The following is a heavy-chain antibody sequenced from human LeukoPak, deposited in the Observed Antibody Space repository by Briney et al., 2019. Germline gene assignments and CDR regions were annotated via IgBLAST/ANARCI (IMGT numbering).Heavy chain of an antibody. CDR2: IKQDGSEK. J-gene: IGHJ4*02. D-gene: IGHD3-22*01. CDR3: ASSPYYYDSSGYQLYYFDY. V-gene: IGHV3-7*03. Sequence: GRSLRLSCAASGFTFSSYWMSWVRQAPGKGLEWVANIKQDGSEKYYVDSVKGRFTISRDNAKNSLYLQMNSLRAEDTAVYYCASSPYYYDSSGYQLYYFDYWGQGTLVTVSS. CDR1: GFTFSSYW.